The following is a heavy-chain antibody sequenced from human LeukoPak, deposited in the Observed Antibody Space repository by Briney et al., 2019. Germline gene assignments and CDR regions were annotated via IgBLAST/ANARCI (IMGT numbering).Heavy chain of an antibody. D-gene: IGHD3-22*01. V-gene: IGHV3-23*01. CDR2: ITTSDGNT. J-gene: IGHJ3*02. CDR3: AKDPIVVHAFDI. Sequence: GGSLRLSCAASGFTFSSYTMSWVRQAPGKGLEWVSTITTSDGNTYYADSVKGRFTVSRDNSKNTLYLQMNSLRAEDTAVYYCAKDPIVVHAFDIWGQGTMVTVSS. CDR1: GFTFSSYT.